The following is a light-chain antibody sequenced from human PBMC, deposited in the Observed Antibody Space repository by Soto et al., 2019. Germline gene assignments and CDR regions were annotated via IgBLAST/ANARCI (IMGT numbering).Light chain of an antibody. CDR1: HSVSSN. CDR3: QQYTNWPT. CDR2: GAS. Sequence: EKVMTQSPATLSVSPGERATLSCRASHSVSSNLAWYQQKPGQAPRLLIYGASTRATGVPARFSGSGSGTDFTLTISSLQSEDFAVYYCQQYTNWPTFGQGTKVEVK. V-gene: IGKV3-15*01. J-gene: IGKJ1*01.